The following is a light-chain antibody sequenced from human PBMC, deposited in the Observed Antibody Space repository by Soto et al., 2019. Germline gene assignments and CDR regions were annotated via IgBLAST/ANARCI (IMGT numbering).Light chain of an antibody. V-gene: IGLV3-21*04. CDR3: QVWDSSSDHAL. J-gene: IGLJ3*02. Sequence: SYELTQPPSVSVAPGKTARITCGGNNIGSKSVHWYQQKPGQAPVLVIYYDSDRPSGIPERFSGSNSGNTATLTISRVEAEDEADYYCQVWDSSSDHALFGGGTKLTVL. CDR2: YDS. CDR1: NIGSKS.